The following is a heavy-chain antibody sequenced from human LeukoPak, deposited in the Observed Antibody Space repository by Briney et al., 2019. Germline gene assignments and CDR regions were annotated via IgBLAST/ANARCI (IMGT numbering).Heavy chain of an antibody. CDR1: GGSFNGYY. D-gene: IGHD2-2*01. J-gene: IGHJ4*02. CDR3: ARLVVVLGGYDY. Sequence: PSETLSLTCAVYGGSFNGYYWSWIRQPPGKGLEWIGEINHSGSTNYNPSLKSRVTISVDTSKNQFSLKLSSVTAADTAVYYCARLVVVLGGYDYWGQGTLVTVSS. V-gene: IGHV4-34*01. CDR2: INHSGST.